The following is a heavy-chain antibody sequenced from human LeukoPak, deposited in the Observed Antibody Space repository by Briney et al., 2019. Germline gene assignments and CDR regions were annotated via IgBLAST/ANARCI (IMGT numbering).Heavy chain of an antibody. J-gene: IGHJ4*02. D-gene: IGHD4-11*01. V-gene: IGHV4-61*02. Sequence: SETLSLTCTVSGGSISSGNYYWSWIRQPAGEGLEWIGRISSSGSTNYNPSLKSRATISLDTSKNQFSLKLSSVTAADTAVYYCARDGYSNYDYWGQGTLVTVSS. CDR1: GGSISSGNYY. CDR3: ARDGYSNYDY. CDR2: ISSSGST.